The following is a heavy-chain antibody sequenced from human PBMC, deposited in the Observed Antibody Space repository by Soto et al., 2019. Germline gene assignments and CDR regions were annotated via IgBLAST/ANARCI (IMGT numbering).Heavy chain of an antibody. V-gene: IGHV4-39*01. D-gene: IGHD3-9*01. Sequence: PSETLSLTCTVSGGSISSGGYYWSWIRQHPGKGLEWIGCIYYSGSTYYNPSLGSRVTISVDTSKNQFSLKLGSVTGTDTAIYFCARQVTYDILAPPCLLDHWGLGTVVTVSS. J-gene: IGHJ4*02. CDR2: IYYSGST. CDR1: GGSISSGGYY. CDR3: ARQVTYDILAPPCLLDH.